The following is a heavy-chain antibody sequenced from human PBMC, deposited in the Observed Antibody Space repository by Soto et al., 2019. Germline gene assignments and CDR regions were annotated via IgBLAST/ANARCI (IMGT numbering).Heavy chain of an antibody. Sequence: QVQLVQSGAEVKKPGSSVKVSCKASGGTFSDYGINWVRQAPGQGLEWMGGFIPIFGTANYAQKFQGRVTITADESTSTAYVERSSLRSEDTAVYYCARGWDHYDSSGLRTWFDPWGQGTLVTVSS. D-gene: IGHD3-22*01. CDR3: ARGWDHYDSSGLRTWFDP. CDR2: FIPIFGTA. J-gene: IGHJ5*02. V-gene: IGHV1-69*01. CDR1: GGTFSDYG.